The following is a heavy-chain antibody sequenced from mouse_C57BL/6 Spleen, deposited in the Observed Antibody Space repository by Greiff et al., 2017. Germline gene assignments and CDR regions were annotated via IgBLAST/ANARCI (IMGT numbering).Heavy chain of an antibody. Sequence: VQLQQSGAELVKPGASVQMSCKASGYTFTSYWLTWVKQRPGQGLEWIGDIYPGSGSTNYNEKFKSKATLTVDTSSSTAYMQLSSLTSEDSAVYYCARGDWDRNYAMDYWGQGTSVTVSS. CDR1: GYTFTSYW. J-gene: IGHJ4*01. D-gene: IGHD4-1*01. CDR3: ARGDWDRNYAMDY. V-gene: IGHV1-55*01. CDR2: IYPGSGST.